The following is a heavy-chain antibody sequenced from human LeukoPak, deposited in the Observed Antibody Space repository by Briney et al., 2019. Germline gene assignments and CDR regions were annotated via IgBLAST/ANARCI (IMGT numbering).Heavy chain of an antibody. D-gene: IGHD4-11*01. Sequence: PSETLSLTCTVSGGSISSYYWNWIRQPAGKGLEWIGRIYPSGRTNYNPSLQGRVTMSVDTSKNQFSLKLSSVTAADTAVYYCARLKTVSWYFDLWGRGTLVTVSS. J-gene: IGHJ2*01. CDR2: IYPSGRT. CDR3: ARLKTVSWYFDL. CDR1: GGSISSYY. V-gene: IGHV4-4*07.